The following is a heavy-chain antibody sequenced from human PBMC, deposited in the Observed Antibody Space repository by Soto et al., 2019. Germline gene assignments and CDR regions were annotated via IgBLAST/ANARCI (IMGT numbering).Heavy chain of an antibody. D-gene: IGHD6-19*01. J-gene: IGHJ4*02. Sequence: QVQLQESGPGLVKPSQTLSLTCTVSGGSVSSEGYYWSWIRQHPGKGLEWIGYIYYSGSTFYNPSLKSRITISTDKSKNQYSLKLSSVTGADTAMYYCERSAQGHSTGWYLGYWGQGTLVTVSS. CDR1: GGSVSSEGYY. CDR2: IYYSGST. CDR3: ERSAQGHSTGWYLGY. V-gene: IGHV4-31*03.